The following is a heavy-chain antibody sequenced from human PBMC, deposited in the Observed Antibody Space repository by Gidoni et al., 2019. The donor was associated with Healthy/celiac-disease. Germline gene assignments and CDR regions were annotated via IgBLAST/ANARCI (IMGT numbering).Heavy chain of an antibody. J-gene: IGHJ4*02. D-gene: IGHD5-12*01. CDR2: IYTSGRT. CDR3: ARENPAWATIDY. V-gene: IGHV4-61*02. CDR1: GGSISSGSYY. Sequence: QVQLQESGPGLVKPSQTLSLTCTVSGGSISSGSYYWSWIRQPAGKGLEWIGRIYTSGRTNYIPSLKSRVTISVDTSKNQFSLKLSSVTAADTAVYYCARENPAWATIDYWGQGTLVTVSS.